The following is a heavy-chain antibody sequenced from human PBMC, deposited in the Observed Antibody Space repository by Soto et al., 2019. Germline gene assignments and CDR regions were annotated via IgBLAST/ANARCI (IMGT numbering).Heavy chain of an antibody. CDR1: GVSLSDTSYY. CDR3: ARQGSY. Sequence: QLQLQESGPGLVKPSETLSLTCNVSGVSLSDTSYYWGWIRQPPGKGLEWLGTIYFNGNTFYNPSLKSRLTISVDTAKNQISLRLTSVTAADTAVYYCARQGSYWGQGTLVAVSS. V-gene: IGHV4-39*01. CDR2: IYFNGNT. J-gene: IGHJ4*02.